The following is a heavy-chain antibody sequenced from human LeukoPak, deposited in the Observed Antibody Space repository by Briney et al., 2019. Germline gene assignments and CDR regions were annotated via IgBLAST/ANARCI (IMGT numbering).Heavy chain of an antibody. Sequence: SETPSLTCTVSGGSISSYYWSWIRQPAGKGLEWIGRIYTSGSTNYNPSLKSRVTMSVDTSKNQFSLKLSSVTAADTAVYYCARGYDSSGDYHNWFDPWGQGTLVTVSS. CDR2: IYTSGST. CDR1: GGSISSYY. CDR3: ARGYDSSGDYHNWFDP. V-gene: IGHV4-4*07. D-gene: IGHD3-22*01. J-gene: IGHJ5*02.